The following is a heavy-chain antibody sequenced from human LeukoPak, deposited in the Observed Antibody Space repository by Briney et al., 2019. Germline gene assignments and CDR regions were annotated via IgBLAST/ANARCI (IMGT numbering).Heavy chain of an antibody. CDR2: ISSNGGST. CDR1: GFTFSSYA. D-gene: IGHD3-10*01. V-gene: IGHV3-64D*06. CDR3: VKSDERFGELFPNTNFDY. J-gene: IGHJ4*02. Sequence: GGSLRLSCSASGFTFSSYAMHWVRQAPGKGLEYVSAISSNGGSTYYADSVKGRFTISRDNSKNTLYLQMGSLRAEDTAVYYCVKSDERFGELFPNTNFDYWGQGTLVTVSS.